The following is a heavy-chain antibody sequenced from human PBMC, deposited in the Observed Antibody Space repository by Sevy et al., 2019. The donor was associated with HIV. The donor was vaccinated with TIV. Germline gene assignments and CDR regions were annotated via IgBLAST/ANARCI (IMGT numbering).Heavy chain of an antibody. Sequence: GGSLRLSCAASGFTFGDYAMNWVRQAPGKGLEWVAFLKSKASGGTLHHAASVQGRFTISRDDSKNIAYLQMNDLKTEDTAVYYCTRRKGDQSIFDYWGQGALVTVS. CDR3: TRRKGDQSIFDY. J-gene: IGHJ4*02. V-gene: IGHV3-49*04. CDR1: GFTFGDYA. CDR2: LKSKASGGTL.